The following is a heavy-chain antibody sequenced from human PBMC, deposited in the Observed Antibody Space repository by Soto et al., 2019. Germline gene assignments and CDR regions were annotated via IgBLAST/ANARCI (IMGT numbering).Heavy chain of an antibody. V-gene: IGHV4-34*01. CDR1: GGSLSGYY. J-gene: IGHJ6*02. D-gene: IGHD3-3*01. CDR2: INHSGST. Sequence: PSETLSLTCAVYGGSLSGYYRSWIRQPPGKGLEWIGEINHSGSTNYNPSLKSRVTISVDTSKNQFSLKLSSVTAADTAVYYCARGPYYDFWSGYYHHYYYYGMDVWGQGTTVTVSS. CDR3: ARGPYYDFWSGYYHHYYYYGMDV.